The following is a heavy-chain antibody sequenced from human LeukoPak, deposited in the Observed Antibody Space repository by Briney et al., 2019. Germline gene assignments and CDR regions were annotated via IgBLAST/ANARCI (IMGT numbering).Heavy chain of an antibody. CDR3: AKDLGGSTDY. Sequence: GGSLRLSCAASGFTFNNYAMSWVRQAPGKGLEWVSLIRGSTYYADSVKGRFTISRDNSQNTLYLQMNSLRAEDTAIYYCAKDLGGSTDYWGQGTLVTVSS. J-gene: IGHJ4*02. D-gene: IGHD5-12*01. CDR1: GFTFNNYA. CDR2: IRGST. V-gene: IGHV3-23*01.